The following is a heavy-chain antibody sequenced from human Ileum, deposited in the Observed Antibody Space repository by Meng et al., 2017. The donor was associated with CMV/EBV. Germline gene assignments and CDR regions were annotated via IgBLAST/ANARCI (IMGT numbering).Heavy chain of an antibody. J-gene: IGHJ4*02. Sequence: QVQLVQSGAEVKKPGASVKVSCKASGYTFTSYAIHWVRQAPGQRPEWMGWINTANGNTKYSQKFQGRVTTTRDTSASTACMELNSLRSEDTAVYYCSIDTSGYHYKYWGQGTLVTVSS. D-gene: IGHD3-22*01. V-gene: IGHV1-3*04. CDR1: GYTFTSYA. CDR3: SIDTSGYHYKY. CDR2: INTANGNT.